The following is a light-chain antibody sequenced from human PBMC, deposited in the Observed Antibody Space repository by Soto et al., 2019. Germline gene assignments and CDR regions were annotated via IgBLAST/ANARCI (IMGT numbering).Light chain of an antibody. V-gene: IGKV1-39*01. CDR1: QSISSY. J-gene: IGKJ5*01. CDR2: AES. Sequence: DIQMTHSASTLSASVVDRVPITCRASQSISSYLNWYQQKPGKAPKLLIYAESSLQSGVPSRFSGSGSGTDFTLTISSLQPEDFATYYCQQYNTYSPFGKGTRLEI. CDR3: QQYNTYSP.